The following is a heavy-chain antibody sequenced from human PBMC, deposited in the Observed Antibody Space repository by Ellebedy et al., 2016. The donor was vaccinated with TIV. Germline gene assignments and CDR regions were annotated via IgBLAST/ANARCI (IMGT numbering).Heavy chain of an antibody. Sequence: GESLKISXAASGFTVSSNYMSWVRQAPGKGLEWVSVIYSGGSTYYADSVKGRFTISRDNSKNTLYLQMNSLRAEDTAVYYCARDPVAGPQGYWGQGTLVTVSS. J-gene: IGHJ4*02. D-gene: IGHD6-19*01. CDR2: IYSGGST. CDR1: GFTVSSNY. CDR3: ARDPVAGPQGY. V-gene: IGHV3-53*01.